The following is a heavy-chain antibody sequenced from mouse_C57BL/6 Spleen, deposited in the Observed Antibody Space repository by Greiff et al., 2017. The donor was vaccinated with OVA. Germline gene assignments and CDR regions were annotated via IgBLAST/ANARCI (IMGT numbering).Heavy chain of an antibody. CDR1: GFNFKNSY. V-gene: IGHV14-3*01. D-gene: IGHD1-1*02. J-gene: IGHJ4*01. CDR3: ARVVYYGGDYYAMDY. Sequence: VQLKESVAELVRPGASVKLSCTASGFNFKNSYMHWVKQRPEQGLEWIGRIDPANGNTKYAPKFQGKATITADTYSNTAYLQLSSLTSEDTAVYYCARVVYYGGDYYAMDYWGKGTSVTVSS. CDR2: IDPANGNT.